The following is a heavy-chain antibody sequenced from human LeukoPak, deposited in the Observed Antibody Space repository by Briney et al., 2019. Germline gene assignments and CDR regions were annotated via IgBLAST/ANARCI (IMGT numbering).Heavy chain of an antibody. Sequence: ASVKVSCKAFGYTFTGYYMHWVRQAPGQGLEWMGWINPNSGGTNYAQKFQGWVTMTRDTSISTAYMELSRLRSDDTAVYYCARDLNAAVAALNYWGQGTLVTVSS. CDR1: GYTFTGYY. J-gene: IGHJ4*02. CDR3: ARDLNAAVAALNY. V-gene: IGHV1-2*04. CDR2: INPNSGGT. D-gene: IGHD6-19*01.